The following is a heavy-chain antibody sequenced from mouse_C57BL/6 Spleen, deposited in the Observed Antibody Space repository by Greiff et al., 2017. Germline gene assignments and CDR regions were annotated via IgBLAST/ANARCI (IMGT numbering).Heavy chain of an antibody. D-gene: IGHD1-1*01. CDR2: IWRGGST. Sequence: QVQLQQSGPGLVQPSQSLSITCTVSGFSLTSYGVHWVRQSPGKGLEWLGVIWRGGSTDYNAAFMSRLSITKDNSTSQVFFKMNSLQADDTAIYYCAKNHGSSLYYFDYWGKDPTLTVSS. V-gene: IGHV2-5*01. J-gene: IGHJ2*01. CDR1: GFSLTSYG. CDR3: AKNHGSSLYYFDY.